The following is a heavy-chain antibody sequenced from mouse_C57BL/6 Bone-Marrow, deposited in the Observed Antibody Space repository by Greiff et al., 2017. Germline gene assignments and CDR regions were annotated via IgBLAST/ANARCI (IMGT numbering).Heavy chain of an antibody. CDR1: GYTFTDYY. CDR2: INPNNGGT. CDR3: ARGDSNFAY. V-gene: IGHV1-26*01. J-gene: IGHJ3*01. Sequence: EVQLQQSGPELVKPGASVKISCKASGYTFTDYYMNWVKQSHGQSLEWIGDINPNNGGTSYNQKVKGKATLTVDKSSSTAYMELRSLTSEDSAVYYCARGDSNFAYWGEGTLVTVSA. D-gene: IGHD2-5*01.